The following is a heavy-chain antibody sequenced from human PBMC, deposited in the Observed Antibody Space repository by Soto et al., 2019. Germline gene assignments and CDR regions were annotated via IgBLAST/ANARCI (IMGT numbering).Heavy chain of an antibody. Sequence: PSETLSLTCAVYGGSFSGYYWSWIRQPPGKGLEWIGEINHSGSTNCNPSLKSRVTISVDTSKNQFSLKLSSVTAADTAVYYCARGHCSGGSCYRGHNWFDPWGQGTLVT. V-gene: IGHV4-34*01. CDR1: GGSFSGYY. D-gene: IGHD2-15*01. CDR2: INHSGST. J-gene: IGHJ5*02. CDR3: ARGHCSGGSCYRGHNWFDP.